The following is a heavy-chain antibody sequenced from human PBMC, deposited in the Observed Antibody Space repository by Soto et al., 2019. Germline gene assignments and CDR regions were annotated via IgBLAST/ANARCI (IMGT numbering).Heavy chain of an antibody. V-gene: IGHV3-64D*06. J-gene: IGHJ4*02. Sequence: GGSLRLSCSASGFTFSSYAMHWVRQPPGKGLEYVSSISINGGSTHYADSVKGRFTISRDNSRNTQYLQMSSLRADDTAVYYCVKGEFYYDSSAYYPFDSWGQGA. CDR2: ISINGGST. CDR3: VKGEFYYDSSAYYPFDS. D-gene: IGHD3-22*01. CDR1: GFTFSSYA.